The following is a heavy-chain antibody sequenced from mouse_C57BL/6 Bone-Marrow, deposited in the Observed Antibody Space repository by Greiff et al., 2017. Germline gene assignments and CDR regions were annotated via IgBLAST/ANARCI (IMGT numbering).Heavy chain of an antibody. CDR2: IDPSDSHT. J-gene: IGHJ1*03. Sequence: QVQLQQPGAELVMPGASVKLSCKASGYTFTRYWMHWVKQRPGQGLEWIGEIDPSDSHTNYNQKCKGKSTLTVDTSSRTAYMHLSSLTSEDAEVYYCARERLSGYFDVWGTGTTVTVSS. CDR3: ARERLSGYFDV. V-gene: IGHV1-69*01. D-gene: IGHD2-2*01. CDR1: GYTFTRYW.